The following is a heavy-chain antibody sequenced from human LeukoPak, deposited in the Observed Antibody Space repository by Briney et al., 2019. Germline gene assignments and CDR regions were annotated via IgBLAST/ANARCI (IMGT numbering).Heavy chain of an antibody. Sequence: SETLSLTCAVYGGSFSGYYWSWIRQPPGKGLEWIGEINHSGSTNYNPSLKSRVTISVDTSKNQFSLKLCSVTAADTAVYYCARKFNVLRFLEWATAWFDPWGQGTLVTVSS. CDR2: INHSGST. J-gene: IGHJ5*02. CDR3: ARKFNVLRFLEWATAWFDP. CDR1: GGSFSGYY. D-gene: IGHD3-3*01. V-gene: IGHV4-34*01.